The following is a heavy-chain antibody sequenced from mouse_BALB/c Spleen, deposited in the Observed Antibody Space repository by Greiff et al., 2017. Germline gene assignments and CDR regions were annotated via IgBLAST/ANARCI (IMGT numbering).Heavy chain of an antibody. V-gene: IGHV1-63*02. CDR1: GYTFTNYW. CDR2: IYPGGGYT. J-gene: IGHJ1*01. Sequence: VQRVESGAELVRPGTSVKISCKASGYTFTNYWLGWVKQRPGHGLEWIGDIYPGGGYTNYNEKFKGKATLTADTSSSTAYMQLSSLTSEDSAVYFCARRGNWYFDVWGAGTTVTVSS. CDR3: ARRGNWYFDV. D-gene: IGHD2-14*01.